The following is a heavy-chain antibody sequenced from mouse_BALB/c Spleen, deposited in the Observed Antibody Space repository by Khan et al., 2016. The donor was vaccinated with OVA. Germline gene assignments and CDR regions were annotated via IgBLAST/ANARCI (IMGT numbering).Heavy chain of an antibody. D-gene: IGHD1-1*01. J-gene: IGHJ3*01. Sequence: EVQLVESGGDVVKPGGSLKLSCAASGFTFSTYGMSWVRQTPDKRLEWVATVSTGGHYTYYPDTVKGRFTISRDNAKNTLYLQMGSLKPEDTAMFYCARLAYYYDSEGFAYWGQGTLVTVSA. CDR1: GFTFSTYG. V-gene: IGHV5-6*01. CDR3: ARLAYYYDSEGFAY. CDR2: VSTGGHYT.